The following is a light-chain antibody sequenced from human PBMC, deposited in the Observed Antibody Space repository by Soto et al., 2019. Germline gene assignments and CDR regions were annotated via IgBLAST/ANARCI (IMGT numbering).Light chain of an antibody. CDR1: QSVSSY. CDR2: DAS. Sequence: EIVMTQSPATLSLSPGERATLSCRASQSVSSYLAWYQQKPGQAPRLLIYDASNRATGIPARFSGSGSGTDFTLTISSLEPEDSAVYYCQQRHRWPITFGQGTRLEIK. CDR3: QQRHRWPIT. J-gene: IGKJ5*01. V-gene: IGKV3-11*01.